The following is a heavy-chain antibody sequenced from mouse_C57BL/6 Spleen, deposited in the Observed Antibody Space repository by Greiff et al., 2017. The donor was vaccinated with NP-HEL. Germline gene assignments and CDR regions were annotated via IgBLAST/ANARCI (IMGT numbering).Heavy chain of an antibody. CDR3: TPITTVVAGGDY. Sequence: QVQLQQSGAELVRPGASVTLSCEASGYTFTDYEMHWVKQTPVHGLEWIGAIDPETGGTAYNQKFKGKAILTADKSSSTAYMELRSLTSEDSAVYYCTPITTVVAGGDYWGQGTTLTVSS. J-gene: IGHJ2*01. D-gene: IGHD1-1*01. CDR2: IDPETGGT. V-gene: IGHV1-15*01. CDR1: GYTFTDYE.